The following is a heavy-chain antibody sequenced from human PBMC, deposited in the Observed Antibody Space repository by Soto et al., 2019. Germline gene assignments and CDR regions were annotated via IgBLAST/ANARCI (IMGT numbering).Heavy chain of an antibody. Sequence: QLQLQESGPGLVKPSETLSLTCTVSGGSISSSSYYWGWIRQPPGKGLEWIGSSYYSGSTYYNPSVKSRVTRSVDTSKNQFSLKLSSVTAADTAVYYCARLGITMVRGVISYTPPPFDYWGQGTLVTVSS. J-gene: IGHJ4*02. D-gene: IGHD3-10*01. CDR3: ARLGITMVRGVISYTPPPFDY. V-gene: IGHV4-39*01. CDR2: SYYSGST. CDR1: GGSISSSSYY.